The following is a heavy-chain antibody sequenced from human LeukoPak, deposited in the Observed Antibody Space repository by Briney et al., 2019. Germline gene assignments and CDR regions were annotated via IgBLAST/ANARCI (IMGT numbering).Heavy chain of an antibody. Sequence: SVKVSCKASGGTFSSYAISWVRQAPGQGLEWMGGIIPIFGTANYAQKFQGRVTITADESTSTAYMELRSLRSDDTAVYYCARDYGEGRVATIPLAYWGQGTLVTVSS. D-gene: IGHD5-12*01. CDR1: GGTFSSYA. V-gene: IGHV1-69*13. J-gene: IGHJ4*02. CDR3: ARDYGEGRVATIPLAY. CDR2: IIPIFGTA.